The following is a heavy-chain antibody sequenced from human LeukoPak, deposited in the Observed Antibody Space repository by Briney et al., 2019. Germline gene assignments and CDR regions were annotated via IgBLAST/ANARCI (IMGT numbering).Heavy chain of an antibody. CDR2: INHSGST. D-gene: IGHD2-2*02. CDR3: ARGRSRYCSSTSCYTEDYYYYYMDV. CDR1: GGSFSGYY. V-gene: IGHV4-34*01. J-gene: IGHJ6*03. Sequence: SETLSLTCAVYGGSFSGYYWSWIRQPPGKGLEWIGEINHSGSTNYNPPLKSRVTISVDTSKNQFSLKLSSVTAADTAVYYCARGRSRYCSSTSCYTEDYYYYYMDVWGKGTTVTVSS.